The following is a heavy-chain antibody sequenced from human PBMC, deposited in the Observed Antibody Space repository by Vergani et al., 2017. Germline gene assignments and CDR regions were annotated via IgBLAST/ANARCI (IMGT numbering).Heavy chain of an antibody. CDR1: GFTFSDYY. Sequence: QVQLVESGGGLVKPGGSLRLSCAASGFTFSDYYMSWIRQAPGKGLEWVSYIISSGSTIYYADSVKGRFNISRDNAKNSLYLQMNSLRAEDTAVYYCAIVTGIVVVPAAIPRWFDPWGQGTLVTVSS. D-gene: IGHD2-2*02. CDR3: AIVTGIVVVPAAIPRWFDP. CDR2: IISSGSTI. V-gene: IGHV3-11*01. J-gene: IGHJ5*02.